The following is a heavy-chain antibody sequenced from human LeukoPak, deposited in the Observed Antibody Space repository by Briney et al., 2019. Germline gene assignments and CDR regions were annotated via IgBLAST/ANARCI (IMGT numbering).Heavy chain of an antibody. CDR2: INPNSGGT. CDR1: GYTFTGYH. V-gene: IGHV1-2*02. CDR3: ARDLLGSTVTSSAFDI. J-gene: IGHJ3*02. Sequence: ASVKVSCKASGYTFTGYHMHWMRQAPGQGLEWMGWINPNSGGTNYAQKFQGRVTMTRDTSISTAYMELSRLRSDDTAVYYCARDLLGSTVTSSAFDIWGQGTMVTVSS. D-gene: IGHD4-17*01.